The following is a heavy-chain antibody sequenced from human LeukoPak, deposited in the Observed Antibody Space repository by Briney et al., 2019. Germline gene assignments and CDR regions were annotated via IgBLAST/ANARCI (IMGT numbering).Heavy chain of an antibody. J-gene: IGHJ4*02. CDR3: ARVDNEEFDY. CDR1: GYPFTSYG. V-gene: IGHV1-18*01. Sequence: ASVKLSCKAFGYPFTSYGISWGRQAPGQGLEGWGWINAYNGNTNYTQKLQGRVTMTTDTSTSTAYMELRSLRSDDTAVYYCARVDNEEFDYWGQGTLVTVSS. D-gene: IGHD5-24*01. CDR2: INAYNGNT.